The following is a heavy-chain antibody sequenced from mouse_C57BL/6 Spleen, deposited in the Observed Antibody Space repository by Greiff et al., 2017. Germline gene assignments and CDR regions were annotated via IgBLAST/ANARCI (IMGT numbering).Heavy chain of an antibody. J-gene: IGHJ4*01. CDR3: TRGGGYYGSSPGAMDY. Sequence: VQLQQSGAELVRPGASVTLSCKASGYTFTDYEMHWVKQTPVHGLEWIGAIDPETGGTAYNQKFKGKAILTADKSSSTAYLELRSLTSEDSAVYYCTRGGGYYGSSPGAMDYWGQGTSVTVSS. CDR1: GYTFTDYE. D-gene: IGHD1-1*01. CDR2: IDPETGGT. V-gene: IGHV1-15*01.